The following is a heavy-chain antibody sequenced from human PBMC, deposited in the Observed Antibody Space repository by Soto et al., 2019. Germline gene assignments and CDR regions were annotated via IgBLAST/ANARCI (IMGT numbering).Heavy chain of an antibody. CDR3: VRSGYDYIWMGAY. J-gene: IGHJ4*02. D-gene: IGHD3-16*01. CDR1: GFTFTSYA. V-gene: IGHV3-21*01. CDR2: ITISGSSI. Sequence: EVQLVESGGGLVKTGGSLRLSCAASGFTFTSYAMNWVRQTPGKGLEWVSSITISGSSIYYADSVKGRFTISRDNAKNSLYLQMNSLRADDTAVYYCVRSGYDYIWMGAYWGQGTLVTVSS.